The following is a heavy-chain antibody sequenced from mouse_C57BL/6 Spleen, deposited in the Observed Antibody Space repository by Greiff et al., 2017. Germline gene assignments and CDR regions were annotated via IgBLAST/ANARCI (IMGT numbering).Heavy chain of an antibody. CDR3: ARVREYDYDIAMDY. CDR1: GYTFTDYY. D-gene: IGHD2-4*01. Sequence: EVQLQQSGPVLVKPGASVKMSCKASGYTFTDYYMNWVKQSHGKSLEWIGVINPYNGGTSYNQKFKGKATLTVDKSSSTAYMELNSRTSEDSAVYYCARVREYDYDIAMDYWGQGTSVTVSS. CDR2: INPYNGGT. V-gene: IGHV1-19*01. J-gene: IGHJ4*01.